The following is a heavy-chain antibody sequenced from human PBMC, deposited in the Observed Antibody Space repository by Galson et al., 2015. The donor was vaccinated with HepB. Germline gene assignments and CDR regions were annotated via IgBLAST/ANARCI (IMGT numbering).Heavy chain of an antibody. CDR3: AKVGDTSGYPIEY. CDR1: RFSFRTYG. CDR2: IIHDGSNK. J-gene: IGHJ4*02. Sequence: SLRLSCAASRFSFRTYGMHWVRQAPGKGLEWVALIIHDGSNKYYADSAKGRFTISRDNSESTLYLQMNSLRAEDTAVYYCAKVGDTSGYPIEYWGQGTLVAVSS. D-gene: IGHD3-22*01. V-gene: IGHV3-30*18.